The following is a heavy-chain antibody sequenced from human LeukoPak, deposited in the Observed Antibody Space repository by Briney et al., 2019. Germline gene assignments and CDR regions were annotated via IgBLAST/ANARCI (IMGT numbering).Heavy chain of an antibody. CDR1: GFTFDDYA. J-gene: IGHJ5*02. CDR3: AKGRQWLKHNWFDP. Sequence: GRSLRLSCAASGFTFDDYAMHWVRQAPGKGLEWVSGISWNSGSIGYADSVKGRFTISRDNAKNSLYLQMNSLRAEDTPLYYCAKGRQWLKHNWFDPWGQGTLVTVSS. V-gene: IGHV3-9*01. D-gene: IGHD6-19*01. CDR2: ISWNSGSI.